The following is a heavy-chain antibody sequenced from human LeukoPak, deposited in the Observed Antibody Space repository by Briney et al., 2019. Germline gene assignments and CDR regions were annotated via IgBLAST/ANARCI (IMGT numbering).Heavy chain of an antibody. Sequence: GGSLRLSCAASGFTFSDYEMNWARQAPGKGLEWVSHISGTGTTIHYADSVKGRFTISRDSAKSSLFLQMNSLRVEDTAVYYCARHLTGYYISWGQGTLVTVSS. CDR2: ISGTGTTI. D-gene: IGHD3-9*01. CDR1: GFTFSDYE. CDR3: ARHLTGYYIS. V-gene: IGHV3-48*03. J-gene: IGHJ5*02.